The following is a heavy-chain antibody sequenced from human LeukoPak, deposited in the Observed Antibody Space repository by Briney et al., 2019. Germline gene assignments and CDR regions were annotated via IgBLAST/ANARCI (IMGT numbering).Heavy chain of an antibody. CDR3: ARGIYYDSSDTLDY. J-gene: IGHJ4*02. Sequence: GGSLRLSCAASGFTFSSYAMNWVRQAPGKGLEWVSYISSSDSTIYYADSVKGRFTISRDNAKNSLYLQMNSLRAEDTAVYYCARGIYYDSSDTLDYWGQGTLVTVSS. CDR2: ISSSDSTI. V-gene: IGHV3-48*03. D-gene: IGHD3-22*01. CDR1: GFTFSSYA.